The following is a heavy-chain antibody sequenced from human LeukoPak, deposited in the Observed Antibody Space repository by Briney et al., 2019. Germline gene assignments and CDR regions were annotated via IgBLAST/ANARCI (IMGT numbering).Heavy chain of an antibody. CDR1: GYTFTSYY. CDR3: ARDIVVIPAANGIDY. D-gene: IGHD2-2*01. Sequence: ASVKVSCKASGYTFTSYYMHWVRQAPGQGLEWMGIINPSGGSTSYAQKFQGRVTMTRDTSTTTVYTELSSLRSEDTAVYYCARDIVVIPAANGIDYWGQGALVTVSS. V-gene: IGHV1-46*01. J-gene: IGHJ4*02. CDR2: INPSGGST.